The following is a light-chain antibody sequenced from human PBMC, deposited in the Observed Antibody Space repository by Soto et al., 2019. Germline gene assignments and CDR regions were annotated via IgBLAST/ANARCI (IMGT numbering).Light chain of an antibody. Sequence: QSALTQPASVSGSPGQSITISCTGTSSDVGGYNYVSWYQHHPGKAPKLMIYEVSNRPSGVSNRFSGSKSGNTASLTISGLQAEDEADYYCSSHTSISTVVFGGGTKLTVL. CDR3: SSHTSISTVV. CDR2: EVS. CDR1: SSDVGGYNY. J-gene: IGLJ2*01. V-gene: IGLV2-14*01.